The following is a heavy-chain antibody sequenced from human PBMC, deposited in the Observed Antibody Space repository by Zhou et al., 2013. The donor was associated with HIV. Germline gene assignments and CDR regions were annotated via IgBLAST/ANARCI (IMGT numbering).Heavy chain of an antibody. Sequence: QPQLEQSGAEVKKPGASLKVSCRASGYPFSGYGISWLRQVPGQGPEWMGWITTYRGDPSARKTNYAQKFQARITLTADTSTDTTYMELRSLRSDDTAVYYCARDSSGWPDAFDIWGQGTMVTVSS. J-gene: IGHJ3*02. CDR1: GYPFSGYG. CDR2: ITTYRGDPSARKT. CDR3: ARDSSGWPDAFDI. V-gene: IGHV1-18*01. D-gene: IGHD6-19*01.